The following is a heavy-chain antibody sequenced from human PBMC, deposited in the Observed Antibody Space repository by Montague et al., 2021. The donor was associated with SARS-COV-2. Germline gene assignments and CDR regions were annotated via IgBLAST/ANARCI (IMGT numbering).Heavy chain of an antibody. Sequence: SETLSLTCTVSGGSISSSNYYWGWIRQPPGKGLEWIGSIYYSGTTYYNPSLQSRVTISVDTSKKQFSLKLSSVTAADTAVYYCARETYTSGWFKPFDYWGQGTLVTVSS. CDR2: IYYSGTT. V-gene: IGHV4-39*01. D-gene: IGHD6-19*01. CDR1: GGSISSSNYY. J-gene: IGHJ4*02. CDR3: ARETYTSGWFKPFDY.